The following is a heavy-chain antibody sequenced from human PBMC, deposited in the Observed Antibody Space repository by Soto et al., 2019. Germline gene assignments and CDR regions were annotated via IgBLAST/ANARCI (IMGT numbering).Heavy chain of an antibody. CDR1: GFTFSSYG. CDR2: ISYDGSNK. J-gene: IGHJ6*02. CDR3: AKDISFRHGMDV. D-gene: IGHD3-3*02. Sequence: PGGSLRLSCAASGFTFSSYGMHWVRQAPGKGLEWVAVISYDGSNKYYADSVKGRFTLSRDNSKNTLYLQMNSLRAADTAVYYCAKDISFRHGMDVWGQGTMVTVSS. V-gene: IGHV3-30*18.